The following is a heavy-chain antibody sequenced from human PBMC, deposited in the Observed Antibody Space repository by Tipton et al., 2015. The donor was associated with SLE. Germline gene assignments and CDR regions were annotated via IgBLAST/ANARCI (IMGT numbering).Heavy chain of an antibody. CDR2: IYYSGNT. CDR1: GGSISSYY. CDR3: ASDYSNSDYSYYYMDV. J-gene: IGHJ6*03. Sequence: TLSLTCTVSGGSISSYYWNWFRQPPGKGLEWIGYIYYSGNTNYNPSLKSRVTISVDRSQNQFPLRLSSVSAADTAVYYCASDYSNSDYSYYYMDVWGKGTTVTVSS. V-gene: IGHV4-59*01. D-gene: IGHD4-11*01.